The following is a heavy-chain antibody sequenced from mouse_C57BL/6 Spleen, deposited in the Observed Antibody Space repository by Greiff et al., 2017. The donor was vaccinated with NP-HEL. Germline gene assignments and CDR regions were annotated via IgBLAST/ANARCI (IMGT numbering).Heavy chain of an antibody. CDR3: ARSRGYYGSSYLYAMDY. Sequence: VQLQQPGTELVKPGASVKLSCKASGYTFTSYWMHWVKQRPGQGLEWIGNINPSNGGTNYNEKFKSKATLTVDKSSSTAYMQLSSLTSEDSAVYYGARSRGYYGSSYLYAMDYWGQGTSVTVSS. J-gene: IGHJ4*01. V-gene: IGHV1-53*01. D-gene: IGHD1-1*01. CDR1: GYTFTSYW. CDR2: INPSNGGT.